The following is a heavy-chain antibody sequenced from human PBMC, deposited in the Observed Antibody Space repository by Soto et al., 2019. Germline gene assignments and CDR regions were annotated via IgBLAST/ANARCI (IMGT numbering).Heavy chain of an antibody. J-gene: IGHJ3*02. Sequence: GASVKVSCKASGYTFTGYYMHWVRQAPGQGLEWMGWINPNSGGTNYAQKFQGRVTMTRDTSISTAYMELSRLRSDDTAVYYCARLSRLGGYYDSSGYYSFPQLVAFDIWGQGTMVTVSS. CDR1: GYTFTGYY. CDR3: ARLSRLGGYYDSSGYYSFPQLVAFDI. D-gene: IGHD3-22*01. CDR2: INPNSGGT. V-gene: IGHV1-2*02.